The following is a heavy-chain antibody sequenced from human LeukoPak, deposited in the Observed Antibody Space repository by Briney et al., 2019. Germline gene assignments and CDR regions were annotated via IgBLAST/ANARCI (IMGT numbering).Heavy chain of an antibody. CDR3: ARDSRADGDYVFDY. J-gene: IGHJ4*02. CDR1: GFTFSNYG. D-gene: IGHD4-17*01. Sequence: GGSLRLSCAASGFTFSNYGMHWVRQSPGKGLEWVAVIWYDGSNKYYADSVKGRFTISRDNSKNTVYLQMNSLRAEDTAVYYCARDSRADGDYVFDYWGPGTLVTVSS. V-gene: IGHV3-33*01. CDR2: IWYDGSNK.